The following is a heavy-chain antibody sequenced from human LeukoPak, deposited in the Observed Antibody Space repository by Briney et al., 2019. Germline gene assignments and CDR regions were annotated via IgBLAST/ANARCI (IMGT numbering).Heavy chain of an antibody. Sequence: GSSVKVSCKASGGTFSSYTISWVRQAPGQGLEWMGRIIPILGIANYAQKFQGRVTITADKSTSTAYMELSSLRSEDTAVYYCARDQDWLVRGPPGLDYWGQGTLVTVSS. CDR1: GGTFSSYT. CDR2: IIPILGIA. V-gene: IGHV1-69*04. J-gene: IGHJ4*02. D-gene: IGHD6-19*01. CDR3: ARDQDWLVRGPPGLDY.